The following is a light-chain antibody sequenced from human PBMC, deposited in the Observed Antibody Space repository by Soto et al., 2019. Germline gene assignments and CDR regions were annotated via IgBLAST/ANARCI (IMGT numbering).Light chain of an antibody. Sequence: EIVLTQSPGTLSLSPGERATLSCRASQSVRSNYLAWYQQKPGQAPRLLIYGASSRASGIPDRFSGSGSGTDFTLTISRLEPEDFVVYSCQQYNNWPLTFGGGTKVEIK. J-gene: IGKJ4*01. CDR1: QSVRSNY. V-gene: IGKV3-20*01. CDR3: QQYNNWPLT. CDR2: GAS.